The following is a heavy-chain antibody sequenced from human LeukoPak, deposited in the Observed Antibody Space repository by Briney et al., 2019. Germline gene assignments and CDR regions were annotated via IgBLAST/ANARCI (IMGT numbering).Heavy chain of an antibody. CDR1: GGSISSYY. CDR3: ARALSSGWSGVGY. D-gene: IGHD6-19*01. V-gene: IGHV4-59*08. Sequence: PSETLSLTCTVSGGSISSYYWSWIRQPPGKGLEWIGYIYYSGSTNYNPSLKSRVTISVDTSKNQFSLKLSSVTAAGTAVYYCARALSSGWSGVGYWGQGTLVTVSS. J-gene: IGHJ4*02. CDR2: IYYSGST.